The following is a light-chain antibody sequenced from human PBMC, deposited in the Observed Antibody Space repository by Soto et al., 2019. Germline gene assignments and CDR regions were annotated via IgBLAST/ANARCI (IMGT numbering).Light chain of an antibody. CDR1: SSDVGSYNF. J-gene: IGLJ1*01. V-gene: IGLV2-23*01. CDR3: FSYAGSTYV. Sequence: QSVLTQPASVSGSPGQSIAISCTGTSSDVGSYNFVSWYQQYPGKVPKSMIYEGTKRPSGVSNRFSGSKSGNTASLTISGLQAEDEADYYCFSYAGSTYVFGTGTKVTVL. CDR2: EGT.